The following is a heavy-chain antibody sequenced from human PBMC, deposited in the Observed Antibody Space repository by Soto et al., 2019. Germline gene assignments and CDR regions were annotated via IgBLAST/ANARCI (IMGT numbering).Heavy chain of an antibody. J-gene: IGHJ6*03. V-gene: IGHV4-34*01. CDR2: INHSGST. CDR1: GGSFSGYY. CDR3: ARGSDGQSDYYYYMDV. Sequence: SETLSLTCAVYGGSFSGYYWSWIRQPPGKGLEWIGEINHSGSTNYNPSLKSRVTISVDTSKNQLSLKLSSVTAADTAVYYCARGSDGQSDYYYYMDVWGKGTTVTVSS.